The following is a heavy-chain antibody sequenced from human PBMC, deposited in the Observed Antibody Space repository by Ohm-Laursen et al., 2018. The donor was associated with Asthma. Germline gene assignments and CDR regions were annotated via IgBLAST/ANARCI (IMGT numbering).Heavy chain of an antibody. CDR1: GFTFSSYG. V-gene: IGHV3-30*03. D-gene: IGHD1-26*01. CDR3: ARDFEWEGFDY. J-gene: IGHJ4*02. CDR2: ISYDGSNK. Sequence: SLRLSCAASGFTFSSYGMHWVRQAPGKGLEWVAVISYDGSNKYYADSVKGRFTISRDNSKNTLYLQMNSLRAEDTAVYYCARDFEWEGFDYWGQGTLVTVSS.